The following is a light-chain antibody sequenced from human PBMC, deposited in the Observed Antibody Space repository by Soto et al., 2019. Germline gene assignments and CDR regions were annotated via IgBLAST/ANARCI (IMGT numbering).Light chain of an antibody. CDR3: SSYTTSSTLVV. CDR1: SSDVGAYNL. J-gene: IGLJ2*01. V-gene: IGLV2-14*02. Sequence: QSALTQPASVSGSPEQSITISCTGTSSDVGAYNLVSWYQQHPGKAPRLIIYEGTKRPSGVSDRFYGSKSGNTASLTISGLQAEDEADYYCSSYTTSSTLVVFGGGTQLTVL. CDR2: EGT.